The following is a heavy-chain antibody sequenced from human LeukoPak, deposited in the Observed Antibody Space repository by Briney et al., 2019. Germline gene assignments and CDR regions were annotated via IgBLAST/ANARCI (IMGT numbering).Heavy chain of an antibody. CDR1: GLPFDSTW. V-gene: IGHV3-7*01. CDR2: IKHDGSAK. D-gene: IGHD3-16*01. Sequence: PGGSLRLSCVAAGLPFDSTWTSWVRQHAGKWLEWVANIKHDGSAKIFVHSVKGRFTISRDNAENSLFLQMNSLGADDTAVYFCARQPIYEAYFDFWGQGTLVTVSS. CDR3: ARQPIYEAYFDF. J-gene: IGHJ4*02.